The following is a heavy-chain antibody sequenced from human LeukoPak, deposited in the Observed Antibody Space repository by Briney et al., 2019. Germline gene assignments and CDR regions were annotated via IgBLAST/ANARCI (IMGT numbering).Heavy chain of an antibody. J-gene: IGHJ6*02. CDR1: GYTFTSYG. CDR2: ISGHNGNT. Sequence: ASVKVSCKASGYTFTSYGINWVRQAPGQGLEWMGWISGHNGNTNYAQNLQGRVTMTTDTSTSTAYMEPRSLRCDDTAVYYCARVWGSMVTGALYNSYGMDVWGQGTTVTVSS. CDR3: ARVWGSMVTGALYNSYGMDV. V-gene: IGHV1-18*01. D-gene: IGHD5-18*01.